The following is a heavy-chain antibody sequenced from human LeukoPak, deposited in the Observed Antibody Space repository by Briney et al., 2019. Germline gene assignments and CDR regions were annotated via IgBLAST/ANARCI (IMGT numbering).Heavy chain of an antibody. D-gene: IGHD3-9*01. V-gene: IGHV3-30*18. J-gene: IGHJ6*04. Sequence: GGSLRLSCAASGFTFSSYGMHWVRQAPGKGLEWVAVISYDGSNKYYADSVKGRFTISRDNSKNTLYLQMNSLRAEDTAVYYCAKERGYDILTGYYSYGMDVWGKGTMVTVSS. CDR2: ISYDGSNK. CDR1: GFTFSSYG. CDR3: AKERGYDILTGYYSYGMDV.